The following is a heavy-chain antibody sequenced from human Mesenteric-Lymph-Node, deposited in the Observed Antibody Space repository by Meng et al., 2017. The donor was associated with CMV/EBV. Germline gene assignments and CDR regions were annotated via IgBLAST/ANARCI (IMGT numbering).Heavy chain of an antibody. Sequence: SVKVSCKASGGTFSSYAISWVRQAPGQGLEWMGGIIPILGIANYAQKFQGRVTITADKSTSTAYTELSSLRSEDTAVYYCARDGYCSSTSCSYYGMDVWGQGTTVTVSS. V-gene: IGHV1-69*10. CDR2: IIPILGIA. CDR3: ARDGYCSSTSCSYYGMDV. D-gene: IGHD2-2*03. J-gene: IGHJ6*02. CDR1: GGTFSSYA.